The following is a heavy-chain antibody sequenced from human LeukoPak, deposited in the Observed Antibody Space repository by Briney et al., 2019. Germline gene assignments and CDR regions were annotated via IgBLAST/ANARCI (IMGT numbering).Heavy chain of an antibody. Sequence: ASVKLSCKTSGYTFTTNAISWVRHAPGQGLEWMRWISAYKGNTDYAQKFQGRVTMTTDTSTSTVYMELRSLSSDDTAVYYCARLDYGGNRGAFDIWGQGTMVTVSS. V-gene: IGHV1-18*01. D-gene: IGHD4-23*01. J-gene: IGHJ3*02. CDR2: ISAYKGNT. CDR1: GYTFTTNA. CDR3: ARLDYGGNRGAFDI.